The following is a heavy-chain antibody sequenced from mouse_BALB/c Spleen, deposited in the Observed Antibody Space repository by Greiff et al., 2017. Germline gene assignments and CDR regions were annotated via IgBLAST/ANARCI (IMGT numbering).Heavy chain of an antibody. V-gene: IGHV2-9*02. CDR1: GFSLTSYG. CDR2: IWAGGST. D-gene: IGHD2-4*01. J-gene: IGHJ3*01. CDR3: ASLYDYDGFAY. Sequence: VKLVESGPGLVAPSQSLSITCTVSGFSLTSYGVHWVRQPPGKGLEWLGVIWAGGSTNYNSALMSRLSISKDNSKSQVFLKMNSLQTDDTAMYYCASLYDYDGFAYWGQGTLVTVSA.